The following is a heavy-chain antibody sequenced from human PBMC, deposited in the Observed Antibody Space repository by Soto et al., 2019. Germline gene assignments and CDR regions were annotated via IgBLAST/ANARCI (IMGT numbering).Heavy chain of an antibody. CDR1: GYTFTGYY. V-gene: IGHV1-2*04. J-gene: IGHJ4*02. CDR3: VLRGQALESFDY. Sequence: ASVKVSCKASGYTFTGYYMHWVRQAPGQGLEWMGWINPNSGGTNYAQKFQGWVTMTRDTSISTAYMELSRLRSDDTAVYYCVLRGQALESFDYWGQGTLVTVSS. D-gene: IGHD3-10*01. CDR2: INPNSGGT.